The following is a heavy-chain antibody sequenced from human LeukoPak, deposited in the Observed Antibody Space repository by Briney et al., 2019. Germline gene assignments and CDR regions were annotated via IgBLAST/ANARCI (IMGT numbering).Heavy chain of an antibody. J-gene: IGHJ3*02. V-gene: IGHV1-8*01. D-gene: IGHD2-15*01. CDR1: GYTFTSYD. Sequence: GASVKVSCKASGYTFTSYDINWVRQATGQGLEWMGWMNPNSGNTGYAQKFQGRVTMTRNTSISTAYMELSSLRSEDTAVYYCARKGYCSGGSCFGHDAFDIWGQGTMVTVSS. CDR3: ARKGYCSGGSCFGHDAFDI. CDR2: MNPNSGNT.